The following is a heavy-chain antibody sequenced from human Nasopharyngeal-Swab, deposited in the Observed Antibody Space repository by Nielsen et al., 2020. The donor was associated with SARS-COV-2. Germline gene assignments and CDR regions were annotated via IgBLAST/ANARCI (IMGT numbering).Heavy chain of an antibody. D-gene: IGHD4-23*01. J-gene: IGHJ4*02. CDR1: GSTFSSYA. V-gene: IGHV3-23*01. CDR3: AKDLGVESPLWFDY. Sequence: GGSLRLSCTASGSTFSSYAMSWVRQAPGKGLEWVSEISGSGGSTYYAESVKGRFTISRDNSKNTLYLQMSSLRAEDTAIYCCAKDLGVESPLWFDYWGQGTLLTVSS. CDR2: ISGSGGST.